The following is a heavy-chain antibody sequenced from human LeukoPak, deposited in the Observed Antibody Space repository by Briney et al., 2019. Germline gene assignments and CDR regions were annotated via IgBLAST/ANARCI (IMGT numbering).Heavy chain of an antibody. CDR2: INHSGST. CDR1: GGSFSGYY. D-gene: IGHD3-9*01. Sequence: SETLSRTCAVYGGSFSGYYWSWIRQPPGKGLEWIGEINHSGSTNYNPSLKSRVTISVDTSKNQFSLKLSSVTAADTAVYYCARRRLRYFDWLEGDYYYYYMDVWGKGTTVTISS. J-gene: IGHJ6*03. V-gene: IGHV4-34*01. CDR3: ARRRLRYFDWLEGDYYYYYMDV.